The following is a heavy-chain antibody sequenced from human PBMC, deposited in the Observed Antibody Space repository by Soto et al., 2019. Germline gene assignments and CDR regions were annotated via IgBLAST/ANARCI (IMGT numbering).Heavy chain of an antibody. CDR1: GGSISSYY. V-gene: IGHV4-59*01. Sequence: PSETVSLTCTVSGGSISSYYWTWIRQPPGKGLEWIGYIYYSGSTNYNPSLKSRVTISVDTSKNQYSLKLSSVTAADTAVYYCARTPWGYAFDIWGQGTMVTVSS. D-gene: IGHD1-26*01. CDR3: ARTPWGYAFDI. CDR2: IYYSGST. J-gene: IGHJ3*02.